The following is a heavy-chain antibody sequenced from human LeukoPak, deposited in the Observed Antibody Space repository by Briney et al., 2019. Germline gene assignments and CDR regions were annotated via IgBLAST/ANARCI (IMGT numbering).Heavy chain of an antibody. CDR1: GYTFTSYF. Sequence: ASVKVSCKASGYTFTSYFMHWVRQAPGQGPEWMGLINPSGGSTSYAQKFRGRVTMTRDMSTNTVYMDLSSLRSDDTAVYYCARDPYSGWQLDEFHYYGMDVWGQGTTVIVSS. CDR3: ARDPYSGWQLDEFHYYGMDV. J-gene: IGHJ6*02. V-gene: IGHV1-46*01. D-gene: IGHD6-6*01. CDR2: INPSGGST.